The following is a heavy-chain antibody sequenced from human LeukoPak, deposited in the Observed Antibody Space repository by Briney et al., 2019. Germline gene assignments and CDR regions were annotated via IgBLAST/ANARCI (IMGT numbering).Heavy chain of an antibody. CDR1: GGSISSGGYY. J-gene: IGHJ2*01. D-gene: IGHD3-9*01. Sequence: PSQTLSLTCTVSGGSISSGGYYWSWIRQPPGKGLEWIGYIYHSGSTYYNPSLKSRVTISADRSKNQFSLKLSSVTAADTAVYYCARHVLRYFDWLSEGDGRWYFDLWGRGTLVTVSS. CDR2: IYHSGST. V-gene: IGHV4-30-2*01. CDR3: ARHVLRYFDWLSEGDGRWYFDL.